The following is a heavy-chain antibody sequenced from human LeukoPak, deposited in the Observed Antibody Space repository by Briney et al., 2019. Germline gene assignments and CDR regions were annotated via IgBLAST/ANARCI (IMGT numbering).Heavy chain of an antibody. Sequence: ASVKVSCKASGYTFTSYDINWVRQATGQGLEWMGWMNPNSGNTGYAQKFQGSVTMTRNTSISTAYMELSSLRSEDTAVYYCARDPSYGGNIDRWGQGTLVTVSS. J-gene: IGHJ5*02. CDR2: MNPNSGNT. CDR3: ARDPSYGGNIDR. D-gene: IGHD4-23*01. V-gene: IGHV1-8*01. CDR1: GYTFTSYD.